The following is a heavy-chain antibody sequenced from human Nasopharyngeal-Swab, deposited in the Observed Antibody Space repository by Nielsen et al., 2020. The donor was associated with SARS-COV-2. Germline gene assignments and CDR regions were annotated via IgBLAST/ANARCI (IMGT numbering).Heavy chain of an antibody. Sequence: ASVKVSCKASGYTFTSYDINWVRQATGQGLEWMGWMNPNSGNTGYAQKFQGRVTMTRNTSISTAYMELSGLRSEDTAVYYCARAPTGTIFGVVLLYYYGMDVWGQGTTVTVSS. CDR3: ARAPTGTIFGVVLLYYYGMDV. CDR1: GYTFTSYD. CDR2: MNPNSGNT. J-gene: IGHJ6*02. D-gene: IGHD3-3*01. V-gene: IGHV1-8*01.